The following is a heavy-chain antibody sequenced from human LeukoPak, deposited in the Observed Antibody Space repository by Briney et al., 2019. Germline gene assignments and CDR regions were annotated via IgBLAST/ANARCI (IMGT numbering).Heavy chain of an antibody. Sequence: PGGSLRLSCAASGFTFSSVWMNWVRQAPGKGLEWVGFIRSKAYGGTTEYAASVKGRFTISRDDSKSIAYLQMNSLKTEDTAVYYCTRVRGYSGYDRKYYYYYYMDVWGKGTTVTISS. CDR1: GFTFSSVW. J-gene: IGHJ6*03. D-gene: IGHD5-12*01. V-gene: IGHV3-49*04. CDR3: TRVRGYSGYDRKYYYYYYMDV. CDR2: IRSKAYGGTT.